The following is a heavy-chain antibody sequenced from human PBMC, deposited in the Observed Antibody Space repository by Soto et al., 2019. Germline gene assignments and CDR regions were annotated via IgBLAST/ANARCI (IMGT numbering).Heavy chain of an antibody. CDR3: ARDRPTYYYDSSGYHPDAFDI. D-gene: IGHD3-22*01. Sequence: VKVSCKASGYTFTSYGISWVRQKTGQGLEWMGWISAYNGNTNYAQKLQGRVTMTTDTSTSTAYMELRSLRSDDTAVYYCARDRPTYYYDSSGYHPDAFDIWGQGTMVTVSS. CDR1: GYTFTSYG. CDR2: ISAYNGNT. V-gene: IGHV1-18*01. J-gene: IGHJ3*02.